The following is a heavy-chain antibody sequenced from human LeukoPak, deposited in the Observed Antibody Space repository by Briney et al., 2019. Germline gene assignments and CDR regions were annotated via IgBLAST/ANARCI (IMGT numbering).Heavy chain of an antibody. V-gene: IGHV3-43*01. CDR2: ISWDGGST. CDR1: GFTFDDYT. D-gene: IGHD4-11*01. J-gene: IGHJ4*02. CDR3: AKGHTVTLYYFDY. Sequence: GGSLRLSCAASGFTFDDYTMHWVRHAPGKGLEWVSLISWDGGSTYYADSVKGRFTISRDNSKNSLYLQMNSLRTEDTALYYCAKGHTVTLYYFDYWGQGTLVTVSS.